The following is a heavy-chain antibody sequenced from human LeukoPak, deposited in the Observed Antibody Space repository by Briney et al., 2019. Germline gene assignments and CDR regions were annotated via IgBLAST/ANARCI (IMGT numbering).Heavy chain of an antibody. Sequence: GGSLRLSCTAPGYAFSSYSMSWARQAPGKGLEWVSFISSSSSYIYYADSVKGRFTISRDNAKNSLYLQMNSLRAEDTAVYYWSRAGAGSYYGGFDYWGQGSLVTVSS. CDR1: GYAFSSYS. CDR2: ISSSSSYI. CDR3: SRAGAGSYYGGFDY. D-gene: IGHD3-10*01. V-gene: IGHV3-21*01. J-gene: IGHJ4*02.